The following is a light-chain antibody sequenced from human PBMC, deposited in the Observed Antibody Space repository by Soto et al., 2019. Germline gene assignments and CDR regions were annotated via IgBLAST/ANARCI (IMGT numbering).Light chain of an antibody. J-gene: IGKJ1*01. CDR2: AAS. V-gene: IGKV1-27*01. CDR3: QKYNSAPRT. CDR1: EDISDY. Sequence: DIQMTQSPSSLSASVGDRITITCRASEDISDYLAWYQQNPGEVPKLLIYAASTLQSGVPSRFSGSGSGTDFTLTIISLQPEDVATYYCQKYNSAPRTFGQGTKVEVK.